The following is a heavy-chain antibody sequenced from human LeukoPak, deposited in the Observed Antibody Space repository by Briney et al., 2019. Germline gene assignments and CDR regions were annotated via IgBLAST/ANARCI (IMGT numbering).Heavy chain of an antibody. Sequence: GGSLRLSCAASGFTFSDYYMSWIRQAPGKGLEGVSYISSSSSYTNYADSVKGRFTISRDNAKNSLYLQMNSLRAEDPAVYYCARTAFDYGAYGPWYYFDYWGQGTLVTVS. CDR1: GFTFSDYY. CDR3: ARTAFDYGAYGPWYYFDY. CDR2: ISSSSSYT. J-gene: IGHJ4*02. D-gene: IGHD4-17*01. V-gene: IGHV3-11*06.